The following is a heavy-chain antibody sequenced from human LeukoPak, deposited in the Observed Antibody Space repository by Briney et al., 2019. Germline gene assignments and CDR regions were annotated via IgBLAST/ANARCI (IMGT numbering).Heavy chain of an antibody. CDR3: ARGRQLHLGELFPFAEFFQP. V-gene: IGHV3-73*01. Sequence: PGGSLRLSCATSGFTFSDCDMHWVRQASGKGLEWVGRITTKATSYATTYGASLKGRFTISRDDSDNRACLQMNSLRTEDTAVYYCARGRQLHLGELFPFAEFFQPWGQGTLVTVFS. D-gene: IGHD3-16*01. J-gene: IGHJ1*01. CDR1: GFTFSDCD. CDR2: ITTKATSYAT.